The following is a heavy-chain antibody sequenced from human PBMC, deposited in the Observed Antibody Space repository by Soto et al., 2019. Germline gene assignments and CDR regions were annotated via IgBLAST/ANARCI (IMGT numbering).Heavy chain of an antibody. V-gene: IGHV1-69*13. Sequence: SVKVSCKASGGTFSSYAISWVRQAPGQGLEWMGGIIPIFGTANYAQKFQGRVTITADESTSTAYMELSSLRSEDTAVYYCEGEMATTRGRLHYSYYGMDVWGQGTTVTVSS. CDR3: EGEMATTRGRLHYSYYGMDV. D-gene: IGHD5-12*01. CDR1: GGTFSSYA. CDR2: IIPIFGTA. J-gene: IGHJ6*02.